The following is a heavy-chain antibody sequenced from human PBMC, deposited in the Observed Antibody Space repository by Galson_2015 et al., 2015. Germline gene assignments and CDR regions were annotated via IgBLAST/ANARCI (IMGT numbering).Heavy chain of an antibody. V-gene: IGHV3-23*01. J-gene: IGHJ4*02. CDR2: ISGSGGST. Sequence: SLRLSCAASGFTFSSYAMSWVRQTPGKGLEWVSAISGSGGSTYYADSVKGRFTISRDNSKNTLYLHMSSLRAEDTAVYYCARFFRGYSFPDYFDYWGQGTLVTVSS. D-gene: IGHD5-18*01. CDR3: ARFFRGYSFPDYFDY. CDR1: GFTFSSYA.